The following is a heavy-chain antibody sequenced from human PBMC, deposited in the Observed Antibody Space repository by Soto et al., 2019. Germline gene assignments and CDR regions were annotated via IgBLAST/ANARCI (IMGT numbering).Heavy chain of an antibody. D-gene: IGHD6-13*01. V-gene: IGHV3-23*01. Sequence: PGGSLRLSCAASGFTFSSYAMSWVRLAPGRGLHWVSAISGSGGSTDYTDSVKDRCTISRDNSNNTLYLQMNSLRAEDRAVDYWAKDLERWQQYDDYWGQGTQVTVSS. CDR2: ISGSGGST. CDR1: GFTFSSYA. CDR3: AKDLERWQQYDDY. J-gene: IGHJ4*02.